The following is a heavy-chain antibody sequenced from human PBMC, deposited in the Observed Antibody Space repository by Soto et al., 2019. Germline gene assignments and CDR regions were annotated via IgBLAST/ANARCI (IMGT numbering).Heavy chain of an antibody. CDR2: IIPIFGTA. J-gene: IGHJ6*02. D-gene: IGHD3-3*01. Sequence: VKVSCKASGGTFSSYAISWVRQAPGQGLEWMGGIIPIFGTANYAQKFQGRVTMPRDTSTSTVYMELSSLRSEDTAVYYCASSDYDFWSGYYTGPYYYYGMDVWGQGTTVTVSS. CDR3: ASSDYDFWSGYYTGPYYYYGMDV. V-gene: IGHV1-69*13. CDR1: GGTFSSYA.